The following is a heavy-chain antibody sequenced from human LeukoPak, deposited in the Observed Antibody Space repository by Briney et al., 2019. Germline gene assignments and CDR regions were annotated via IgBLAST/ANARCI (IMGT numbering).Heavy chain of an antibody. D-gene: IGHD1-26*01. CDR1: GYTFADYF. V-gene: IGHV1-2*06. J-gene: IGHJ4*02. Sequence: GASVMVSCKTSGYTFADYFIHWVRQAPGQGLEWMGRINPNSGGTEYEQKFQGRVTMTRDTSISTAYVEVNRLISDDTAIYYCARDVSSTSNWEFDYWGQGTLVTVSS. CDR3: ARDVSSTSNWEFDY. CDR2: INPNSGGT.